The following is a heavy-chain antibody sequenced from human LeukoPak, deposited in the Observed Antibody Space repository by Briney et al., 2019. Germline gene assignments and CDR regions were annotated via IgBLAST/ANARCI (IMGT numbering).Heavy chain of an antibody. D-gene: IGHD4-17*01. CDR3: AKIPYGDYRVNFDY. CDR1: GFTFSYYY. Sequence: GQSLRISCVASGFTFSYYYMSWIRQAPGKVLDWVSYISSGSTYTNYADSVKGRFTISRDNAKNSLFLQMNSLRAEDTAVYYCAKIPYGDYRVNFDYWGQGTLVTVSS. V-gene: IGHV3-11*06. CDR2: ISSGSTYT. J-gene: IGHJ4*02.